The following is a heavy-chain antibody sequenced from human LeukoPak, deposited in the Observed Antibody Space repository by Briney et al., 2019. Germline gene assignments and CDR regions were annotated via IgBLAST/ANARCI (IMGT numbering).Heavy chain of an antibody. Sequence: GGSLRLSCSASGFPFSSYAMHWVRQAPGKGLEYVSAISDSGGSTYYADSVKGRFTISRDNSKNTLYLQMSSLRAEDTAVYYCVRGYSFGPYGMDVWGQGTTVTVSS. V-gene: IGHV3-64D*09. CDR3: VRGYSFGPYGMDV. D-gene: IGHD2-15*01. CDR1: GFPFSSYA. J-gene: IGHJ6*02. CDR2: ISDSGGST.